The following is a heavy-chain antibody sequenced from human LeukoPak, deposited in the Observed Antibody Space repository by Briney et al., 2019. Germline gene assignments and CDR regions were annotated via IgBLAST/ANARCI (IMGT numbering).Heavy chain of an antibody. CDR2: IIPILGIA. V-gene: IGHV1-69*04. CDR1: GGTFSSYA. J-gene: IGHJ3*02. D-gene: IGHD1-26*01. Sequence: ASVKVSCKASGGTFSSYAISWVRQAPGQGLEWMGRIIPILGIANYAQKFKGRVTITADKSTSTAYMELSSLRSEDTAVYYCASYAGASAFDIWGQGTMVTVSS. CDR3: ASYAGASAFDI.